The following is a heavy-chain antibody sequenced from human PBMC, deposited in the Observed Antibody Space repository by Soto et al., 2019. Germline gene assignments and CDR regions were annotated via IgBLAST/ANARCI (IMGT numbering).Heavy chain of an antibody. Sequence: ASVKVSCKASGYTFTSYDINWVRQATGQGLEWMGWMNPNSGNTGYAQKFQGRVTMTRNTSISTAYMELSSLRSEDTAVYYRASVMVAAPTIYYYGMDVWGQGTTVTASS. D-gene: IGHD2-15*01. J-gene: IGHJ6*02. CDR2: MNPNSGNT. V-gene: IGHV1-8*01. CDR3: ASVMVAAPTIYYYGMDV. CDR1: GYTFTSYD.